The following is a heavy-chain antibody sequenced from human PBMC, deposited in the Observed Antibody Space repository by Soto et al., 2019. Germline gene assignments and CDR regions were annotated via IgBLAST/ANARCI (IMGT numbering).Heavy chain of an antibody. Sequence: SETLSLTCTVSGGSISGCSWGWIRQPPGKGLEWIGYIYHSGSTYYNPSLKSRVTISVDRSKNQFSLKLSSVTAADTAVYYCARVPGPWGQGTLVTVSS. CDR3: ARVPGP. V-gene: IGHV4-59*12. CDR2: IYHSGST. J-gene: IGHJ5*02. CDR1: GGSISGCS.